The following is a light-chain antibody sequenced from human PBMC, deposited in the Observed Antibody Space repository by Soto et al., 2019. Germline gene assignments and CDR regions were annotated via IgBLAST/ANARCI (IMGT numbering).Light chain of an antibody. Sequence: QSVLPQPRSVSGSPGQSVTISCSDVGGYNYVSWYQQHPGKAPKLIIYDVNKRPSGVPYRFSGSQSGNTASLTISGLQAEDEADYHCCSYAGSYTYVFGTGTKLTVL. CDR3: CSYAGSYTYV. V-gene: IGLV2-11*01. CDR1: DVGGYNY. J-gene: IGLJ1*01. CDR2: DVN.